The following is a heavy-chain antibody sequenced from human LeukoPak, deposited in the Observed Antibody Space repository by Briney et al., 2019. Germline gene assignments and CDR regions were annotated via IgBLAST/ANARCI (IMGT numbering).Heavy chain of an antibody. CDR1: GFPFAPFW. CDR3: ARGIDEWLYLNY. D-gene: IGHD3-3*01. J-gene: IGHJ4*02. Sequence: GGSLRLSCAASGFPFAPFWMTWVRQAPGRGPEFVATMNRDGSEVAYGNSVRGRFTISRDNAKNSLYLQMYSLRAEDTAVYYCARGIDEWLYLNYWGQGALVTVSS. CDR2: MNRDGSEV. V-gene: IGHV3-7*04.